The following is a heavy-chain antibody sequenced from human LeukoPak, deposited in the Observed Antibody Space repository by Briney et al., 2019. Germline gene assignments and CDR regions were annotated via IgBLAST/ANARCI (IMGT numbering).Heavy chain of an antibody. CDR1: GHTLGNTH. CDR2: IDSGDNT. Sequence: PGGSLTLSCALSGHTLGNTHVPSVRQAPEKGLEWVSVIDSGDNTYYSDSVKGRFTISRDHSKNTLYLHMNNLRDEATAVYFCATSRGWYLPLFDLWGQGTLVTVTS. J-gene: IGHJ4*02. D-gene: IGHD6-19*01. CDR3: ATSRGWYLPLFDL. V-gene: IGHV3-66*01.